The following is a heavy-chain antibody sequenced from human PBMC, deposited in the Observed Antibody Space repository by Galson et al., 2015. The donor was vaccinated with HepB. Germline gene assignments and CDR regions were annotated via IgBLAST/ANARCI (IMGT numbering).Heavy chain of an antibody. CDR1: GFTFSGDN. V-gene: IGHV3-30*03. Sequence: SLRLSCAASGFTFSGDNFHWVRQAPGKGLEWVAVISNDGRIKNYADSVKGRFTISRDNSKNTLYLQTNSLRGDDTAVYYCGRDRWEALDYWGQGTLVTVSS. J-gene: IGHJ4*02. CDR3: GRDRWEALDY. CDR2: ISNDGRIK. D-gene: IGHD1-26*01.